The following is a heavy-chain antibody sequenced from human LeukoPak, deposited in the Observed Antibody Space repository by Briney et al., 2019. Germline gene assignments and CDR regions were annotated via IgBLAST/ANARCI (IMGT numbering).Heavy chain of an antibody. Sequence: GASVKVSCKASGYTFTGYYMHWVRQAPGQGLEWMGWINPNSGGTNYAQKFQGRVTMTRDTSISTAYMELSRLRSDDTAVYYCARVDDIPGYYYYYMDVWGKGTTVTVSS. CDR1: GYTFTGYY. V-gene: IGHV1-2*02. CDR3: ARVDDIPGYYYYYMDV. CDR2: INPNSGGT. J-gene: IGHJ6*03. D-gene: IGHD3-9*01.